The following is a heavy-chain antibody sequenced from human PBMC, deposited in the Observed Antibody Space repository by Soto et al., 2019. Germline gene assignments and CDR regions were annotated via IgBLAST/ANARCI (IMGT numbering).Heavy chain of an antibody. Sequence: LRLSCAASGFTFSSYGMHWVRQAPGKGLELVAVISYDGSNKYYADSVKGRFTISRDNSKNTLYLQMNSLRAEDTAVYYCATSLTRIWWGQGTLVTVSS. D-gene: IGHD7-27*01. CDR3: ATSLTRIW. J-gene: IGHJ4*02. V-gene: IGHV3-30*03. CDR2: ISYDGSNK. CDR1: GFTFSSYG.